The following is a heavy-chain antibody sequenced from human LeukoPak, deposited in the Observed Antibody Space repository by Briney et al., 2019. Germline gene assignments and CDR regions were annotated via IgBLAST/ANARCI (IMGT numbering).Heavy chain of an antibody. CDR2: ISGSGGRT. V-gene: IGHV3-23*01. Sequence: GGSLKLSCAASGFTFSDYAVSWVRQAPGKGLEWVSAISGSGGRTYYADSQKGRFTISRDNLKNTVYLQMDNLRADDTAVYYCAKEVLDGLGTYWTVNYFDYWGQGTLVTVPS. CDR1: GFTFSDYA. J-gene: IGHJ4*02. D-gene: IGHD3-16*01. CDR3: AKEVLDGLGTYWTVNYFDY.